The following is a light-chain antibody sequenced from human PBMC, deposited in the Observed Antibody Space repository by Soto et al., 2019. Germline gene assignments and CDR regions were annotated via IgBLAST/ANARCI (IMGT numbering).Light chain of an antibody. CDR2: SNN. J-gene: IGLJ2*01. CDR3: AAWDDRLSGPV. CDR1: NSNIGAGYD. V-gene: IGLV1-47*02. Sequence: QSVLTQPPSVSGAPGQRVTISCTGSNSNIGAGYDVNWYQQLPGTAPKLLIYSNNQRPSGVPDRFSGSKSGTSASLAISGLRSEDEADYYCAAWDDRLSGPVFGGGTKLTV.